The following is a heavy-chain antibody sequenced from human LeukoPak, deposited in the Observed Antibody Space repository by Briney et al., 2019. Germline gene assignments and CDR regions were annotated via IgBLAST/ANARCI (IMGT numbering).Heavy chain of an antibody. V-gene: IGHV3-30-3*01. J-gene: IGHJ4*02. Sequence: GESLKISCAASGFTFSSYAMHWVRQAPGKGLEWVAVISYDGSNKYYADSVKGRFTISRDNSKNTLYLQMNSLRAEDTAVYYCARGSIAAAGLAFDDWGQGTLVTVSS. CDR1: GFTFSSYA. D-gene: IGHD6-13*01. CDR3: ARGSIAAAGLAFDD. CDR2: ISYDGSNK.